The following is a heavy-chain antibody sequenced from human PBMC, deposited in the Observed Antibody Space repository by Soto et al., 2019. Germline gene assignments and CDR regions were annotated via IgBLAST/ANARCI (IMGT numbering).Heavy chain of an antibody. CDR2: ISYDGSNK. D-gene: IGHD2-21*02. CDR3: AKDSRIVVVTAPYDY. Sequence: QVQLVESGGGVVQPGRSLRLSCAASGFTFSSYGMHWVRQAPGKGLEWVAVISYDGSNKYYADSVKGRFTISRDNSKNKLYLQMMSLRAEDTPVYYCAKDSRIVVVTAPYDYWGQGTLVTVSS. CDR1: GFTFSSYG. J-gene: IGHJ4*02. V-gene: IGHV3-30*18.